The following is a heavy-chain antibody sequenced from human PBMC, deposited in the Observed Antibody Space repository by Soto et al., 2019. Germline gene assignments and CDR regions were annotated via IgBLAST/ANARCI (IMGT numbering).Heavy chain of an antibody. V-gene: IGHV3-48*01. CDR3: ARGDKNYYYYYMDV. CDR1: GFTFINYN. J-gene: IGHJ6*03. CDR2: ITSSSSTI. Sequence: GGSLRLSCAASGFTFINYNMNWVRQAPGKGLEWVSYITSSSSTIYYADSVKGRFTISRDNAKNSLFLQMNSLRVEDTAVYYCARGDKNYYYYYMDVWGKGTTVTVSS.